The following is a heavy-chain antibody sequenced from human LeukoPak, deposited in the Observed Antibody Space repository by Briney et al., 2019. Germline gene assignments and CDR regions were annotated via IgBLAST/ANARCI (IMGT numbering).Heavy chain of an antibody. CDR3: ARHSRYGSGSYYSDY. J-gene: IGHJ4*02. D-gene: IGHD3-10*01. CDR1: GGSISSYY. Sequence: SETLSLTCAVYGGSISSYYWSWIRQPPGKGLEWIGYIYYSGSTNYNPSLKSRVTISVDTSKNQFSLKLSSVTAADTAVYYCARHSRYGSGSYYSDYWGQGTLVTVSS. V-gene: IGHV4-59*08. CDR2: IYYSGST.